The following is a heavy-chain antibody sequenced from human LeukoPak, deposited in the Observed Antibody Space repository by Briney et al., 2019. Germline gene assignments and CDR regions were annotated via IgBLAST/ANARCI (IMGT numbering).Heavy chain of an antibody. CDR1: GFTFSSYW. CDR3: ASYYYGSGGDAFDI. D-gene: IGHD3-10*01. J-gene: IGHJ3*02. CDR2: INSDGSST. V-gene: IGHV3-74*01. Sequence: PGGSLRLSCAASGFTFSSYWLHWVRQAPGKGLVWVSRINSDGSSTSYADGVKGRFTISRDNAKNSLYLQMNSLRAEDTAVYYCASYYYGSGGDAFDIWGQGTMVTVSS.